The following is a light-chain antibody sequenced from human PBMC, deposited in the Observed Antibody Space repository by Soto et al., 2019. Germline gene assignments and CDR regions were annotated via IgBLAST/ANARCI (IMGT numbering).Light chain of an antibody. J-gene: IGLJ1*01. CDR3: GAWDDRLSADV. CDR2: DNY. CDR1: GSNVGYNS. V-gene: IGLV1-51*01. Sequence: QSVLTQPPSLSAAPGQEVTISCSGSGSNVGYNSVSWYQQLPGTAPKLLIYDNYKRPSGIPARFSGSKSGTSDSLGITGLQTGDEADYYCGAWDDRLSADVFGSGTKVTVL.